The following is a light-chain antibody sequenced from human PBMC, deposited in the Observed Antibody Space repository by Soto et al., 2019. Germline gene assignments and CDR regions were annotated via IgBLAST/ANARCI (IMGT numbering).Light chain of an antibody. CDR3: QQHSNSLWT. V-gene: IGKV3-20*01. J-gene: IGKJ1*01. CDR2: AAS. CDR1: QSVSSTY. Sequence: ETVLTQSPGTLSLSPGERATLSCRASQSVSSTYFAWYQQKPGQAPRLLIYAASSRATGIPDRFSGSGSGTDFPLTISRLEPEDFAVYYCQQHSNSLWTFGQGTRVDIK.